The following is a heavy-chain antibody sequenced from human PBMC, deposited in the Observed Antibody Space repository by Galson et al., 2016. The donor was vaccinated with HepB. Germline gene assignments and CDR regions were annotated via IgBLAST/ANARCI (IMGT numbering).Heavy chain of an antibody. V-gene: IGHV3-30-3*01. CDR2: ISYDGSNK. D-gene: IGHD5-24*01. J-gene: IGHJ6*02. CDR3: ARDERWVQYSYYYAMDV. CDR1: GFTFRSYA. Sequence: SLRLSCAASGFTFRSYAMHWVRQAPGKGLEWVGVISYDGSNKYYADSMKGRFTKSRDNSNNVLYVQLNSLRAEDTAVYYCARDERWVQYSYYYAMDVWGQGTTVIVSS.